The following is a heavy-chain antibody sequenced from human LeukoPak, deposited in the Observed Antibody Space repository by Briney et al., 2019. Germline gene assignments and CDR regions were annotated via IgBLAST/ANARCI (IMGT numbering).Heavy chain of an antibody. V-gene: IGHV1-46*03. J-gene: IGHJ4*02. D-gene: IGHD2-21*02. CDR1: GYTFTSYY. CDR2: INPSGGST. Sequence: SVEVSCKASGYTFTSYYMHWVRQAPGQGLEWMGIINPSGGSTSYAQKFQGRVTMTRDTSTSTVYMELSSLRSEDTAVYYCARNEVTGDLGYWGQGTLVTVSS. CDR3: ARNEVTGDLGY.